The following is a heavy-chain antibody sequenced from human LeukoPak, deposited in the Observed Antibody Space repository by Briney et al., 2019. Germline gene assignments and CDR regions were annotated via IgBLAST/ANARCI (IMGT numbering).Heavy chain of an antibody. CDR3: ARDGVKQYFGSLASHHYYYYYGMDV. CDR1: GYTFTSYG. J-gene: IGHJ6*02. Sequence: GASVKVSCKASGYTFTSYGISWVRQAPGQGLEWMGWISAYNGNTNYAQKLQGRVTMTTDTSTSTAYMELRSLRSDDTAVYYCARDGVKQYFGSLASHHYYYYYGMDVWGQGTTVTVSS. CDR2: ISAYNGNT. D-gene: IGHD3-9*01. V-gene: IGHV1-18*01.